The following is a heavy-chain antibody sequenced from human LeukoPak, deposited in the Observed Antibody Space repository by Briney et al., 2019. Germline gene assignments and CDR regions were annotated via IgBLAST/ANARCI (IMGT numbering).Heavy chain of an antibody. J-gene: IGHJ4*02. CDR3: ARHGLRVAGYHFDY. Sequence: SETLSLTCTVSGGSISSSSYYWGWIRQPPGKGLEWIGSIYYSGSTYYNPSLKSRVTISVDTSKNQFSLKLSSVTAADTAVYYCARHGLRVAGYHFDYWGQGTLVTVSS. V-gene: IGHV4-39*01. CDR1: GGSISSSSYY. D-gene: IGHD6-19*01. CDR2: IYYSGST.